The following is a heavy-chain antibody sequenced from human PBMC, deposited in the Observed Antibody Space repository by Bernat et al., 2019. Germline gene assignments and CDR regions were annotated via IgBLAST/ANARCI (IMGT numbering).Heavy chain of an antibody. CDR1: GYTFTSYG. CDR3: ARDWGLVGATDPYDAFDI. V-gene: IGHV1-18*04. Sequence: QVQLVQSGAEVKKPGASVKVSCKASGYTFTSYGISWVRQAPGQGLEWMGWISAYSGNTNYAQKLQGRVTMTTDTSTSTAYMELRSLRSDDTAVYYCARDWGLVGATDPYDAFDIWGQGTMVTVSS. J-gene: IGHJ3*02. D-gene: IGHD1-26*01. CDR2: ISAYSGNT.